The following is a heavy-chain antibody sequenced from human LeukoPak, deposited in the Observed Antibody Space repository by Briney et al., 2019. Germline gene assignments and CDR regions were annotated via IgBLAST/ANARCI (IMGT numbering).Heavy chain of an antibody. CDR1: GFTFSSYP. J-gene: IGHJ6*02. V-gene: IGHV3-30*04. Sequence: GGSLRLSCAAAGFTFSSYPMHWVRQAPGKGLEWVAVISYDGTIQKYADSVKGRFTISRDNAKNSLYLQMNSLRAEDTAVYYCARGAQFLEWLLPLYYYYYGMDVWGQGTTVTVSS. CDR3: ARGAQFLEWLLPLYYYYYGMDV. CDR2: ISYDGTIQ. D-gene: IGHD3-3*01.